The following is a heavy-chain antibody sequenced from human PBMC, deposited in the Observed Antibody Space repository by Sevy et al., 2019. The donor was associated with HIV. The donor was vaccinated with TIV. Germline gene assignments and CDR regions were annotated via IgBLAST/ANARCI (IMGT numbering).Heavy chain of an antibody. Sequence: GGSLRLSCAASGFTFSGSAMHWVRQASGKGLEWVGRIRSKANSYATAYAASVKGRFTISRDDSKNTAYLQMNSLKTEETAVYYCTRPGIQLWFDAFDIWGQGTMVTVSS. V-gene: IGHV3-73*01. D-gene: IGHD5-18*01. CDR2: IRSKANSYAT. CDR1: GFTFSGSA. CDR3: TRPGIQLWFDAFDI. J-gene: IGHJ3*02.